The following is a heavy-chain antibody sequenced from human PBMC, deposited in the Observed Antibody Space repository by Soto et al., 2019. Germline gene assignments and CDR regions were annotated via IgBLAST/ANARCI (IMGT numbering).Heavy chain of an antibody. D-gene: IGHD6-19*01. CDR1: GGSFSGYY. CDR2: INHSGST. J-gene: IGHJ4*02. V-gene: IGHV4-34*01. CDR3: ARGGIAVAGRHPFDY. Sequence: SETLSLTCAVYGGSFSGYYWSWIRQPPGKGLEWIGEINHSGSTNYNPSLKSRVTISVDTSKNQFSLKLSSVTAADTAVYYCARGGIAVAGRHPFDYWGQGTLVTVSS.